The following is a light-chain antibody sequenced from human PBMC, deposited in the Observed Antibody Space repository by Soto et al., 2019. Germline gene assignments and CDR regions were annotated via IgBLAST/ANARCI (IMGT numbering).Light chain of an antibody. CDR1: SSDVGAYKY. V-gene: IGLV2-8*01. Sequence: QSALTQPPSASGSPGQSVTISCTGTSSDVGAYKYVSWYQQYPGKAPKLMIYEVTHRPSGVPHRFSGSKSCNTASLTVSGLQAEDEADYYCTSYVGNDIWVFGGGTKVTVL. CDR2: EVT. CDR3: TSYVGNDIWV. J-gene: IGLJ3*02.